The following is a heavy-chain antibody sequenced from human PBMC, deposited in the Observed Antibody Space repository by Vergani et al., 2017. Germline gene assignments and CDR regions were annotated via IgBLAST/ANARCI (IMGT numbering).Heavy chain of an antibody. J-gene: IGHJ5*02. V-gene: IGHV1-69*12. CDR2: IIPIFGTA. CDR3: ARDPSKAYYDFWSGYHNWFDP. CDR1: GGTFSSYA. D-gene: IGHD3-3*01. Sequence: QVQLVQSGAEVKKPGSSVKVSCKASGGTFSSYAISWVRQAPGQGLEWMGGIIPIFGTANYAQKFQGRVTITADESTSTAYMELSSLRSEDTAVYYCARDPSKAYYDFWSGYHNWFDPWGQGTLVTVSS.